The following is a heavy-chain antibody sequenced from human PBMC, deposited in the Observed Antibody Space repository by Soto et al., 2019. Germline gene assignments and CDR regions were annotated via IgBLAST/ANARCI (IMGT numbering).Heavy chain of an antibody. D-gene: IGHD3-3*01. CDR2: IYYSGST. CDR3: ATGYYTIYFDY. V-gene: IGHV4-31*03. Sequence: SETLSLTCTVSGGSISSGGYYWSWIRQHPGKGLEWIGYIYYSGSTYYNPSLKSRVTISVDTSKNQFSLKLSSVTAADTAVYYCATGYYTIYFDYWGQGTLVTAPQ. CDR1: GGSISSGGYY. J-gene: IGHJ4*02.